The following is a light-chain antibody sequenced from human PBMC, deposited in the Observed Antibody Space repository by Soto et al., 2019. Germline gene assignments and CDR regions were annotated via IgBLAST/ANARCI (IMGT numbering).Light chain of an antibody. Sequence: EIVMTQSPATLSVSPWERATLSCRASQSVSSNLAWYQQKPGQAPRLLIYGASTRATGIPDRFTGSGSGTDFTLTISRLEPEDFAVYYCQFYGDPPKTFGQGTKVDIK. CDR1: QSVSSN. CDR3: QFYGDPPKT. CDR2: GAS. V-gene: IGKV3D-15*01. J-gene: IGKJ1*01.